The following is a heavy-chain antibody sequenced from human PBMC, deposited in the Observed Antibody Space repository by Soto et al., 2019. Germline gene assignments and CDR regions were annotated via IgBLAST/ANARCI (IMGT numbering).Heavy chain of an antibody. J-gene: IGHJ5*02. Sequence: QVQLVESGGGVVQPGRSLRLSCAASGFTFSSYGRHWVRQAPGKGLEWVAVIWYDGSNKYYADSVKGRFTISRDNSKNTLYLQMNSLRAEDTAVYYCARDGKIAVAGTGWFDPWGQGTLVTVSS. CDR3: ARDGKIAVAGTGWFDP. CDR2: IWYDGSNK. CDR1: GFTFSSYG. V-gene: IGHV3-33*01. D-gene: IGHD6-19*01.